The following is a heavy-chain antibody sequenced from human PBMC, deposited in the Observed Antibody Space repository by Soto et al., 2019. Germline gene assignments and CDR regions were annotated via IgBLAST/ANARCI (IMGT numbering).Heavy chain of an antibody. CDR3: AGSRYCSSTTCYFFDY. J-gene: IGHJ4*02. CDR2: FYHDGTT. D-gene: IGHD2-2*01. Sequence: PSEPLSLTCTVSGASISSDGYSWSWIRQPPGKGLEWIGYFYHDGTTYYNPSLRSRVTISVDKSKNQFSLRLISVTAADTAVYYCAGSRYCSSTTCYFFDYWGQGALVTSPQ. V-gene: IGHV4-30-2*01. CDR1: GASISSDGYS.